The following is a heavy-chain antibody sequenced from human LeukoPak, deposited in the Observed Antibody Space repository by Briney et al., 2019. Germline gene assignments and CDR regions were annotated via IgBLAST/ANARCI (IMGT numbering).Heavy chain of an antibody. D-gene: IGHD6-13*01. CDR2: INPHSGGT. V-gene: IGHV1-2*02. J-gene: IGHJ4*02. CDR1: GYTFTDYN. Sequence: ASVKVSCKASGYTFTDYNLYWIRQTPGQGLEWMGWINPHSGGTDYAPKFQGRVTLTRDTSSSTAYMELSRLISDDTAIYYCASDLVFSSSWYYWGQGTLVTVSS. CDR3: ASDLVFSSSWYY.